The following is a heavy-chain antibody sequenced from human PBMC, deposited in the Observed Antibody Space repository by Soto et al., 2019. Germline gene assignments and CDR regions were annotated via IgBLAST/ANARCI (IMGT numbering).Heavy chain of an antibody. CDR1: SGSISSSNW. J-gene: IGHJ3*02. Sequence: QVQLQESGPGLVKPSGTLSLTCAVSSGSISSSNWWSWVRQPPGKGLEWIGEIYHSGSTNYNPSLKSRVTISVDKSKNQFSLKLSSVTAADTAVYYCARSLAGWYMEGIGLRTDAFDIWGQGTMVTVSS. CDR2: IYHSGST. D-gene: IGHD6-19*01. CDR3: ARSLAGWYMEGIGLRTDAFDI. V-gene: IGHV4-4*02.